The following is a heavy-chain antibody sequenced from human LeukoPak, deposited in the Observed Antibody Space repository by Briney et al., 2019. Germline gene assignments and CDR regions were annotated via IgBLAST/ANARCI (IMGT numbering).Heavy chain of an antibody. V-gene: IGHV1-18*01. J-gene: IGHJ6*03. Sequence: ASVKVSCKASGYTFTSYGISWVRQAPGQGLEWMGWISAYNGNTNYAQKLQGRVTMTTDTSTSTAYMELRSLRSDDTAVYYCARVLTGYSLYYYYYMDVWGKGTTVTVSS. CDR2: ISAYNGNT. CDR3: ARVLTGYSLYYYYYMDV. CDR1: GYTFTSYG. D-gene: IGHD3-9*01.